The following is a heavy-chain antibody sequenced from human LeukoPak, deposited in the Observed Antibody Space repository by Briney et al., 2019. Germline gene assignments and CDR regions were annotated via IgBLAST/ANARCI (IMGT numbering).Heavy chain of an antibody. CDR2: IYYSGST. V-gene: IGHV4-59*01. J-gene: IGHJ4*02. CDR1: GGSISSYY. CDR3: ARGPVVTLFDY. D-gene: IGHD4-23*01. Sequence: PSETLSLTCTVSGGSISSYYWSWIRQPPGKGLEWNGYIYYSGSTNYNPSLKSRVTISVDTSKNQFSLKLSSVTAADTAVYYCARGPVVTLFDYWGQGTLVTVSS.